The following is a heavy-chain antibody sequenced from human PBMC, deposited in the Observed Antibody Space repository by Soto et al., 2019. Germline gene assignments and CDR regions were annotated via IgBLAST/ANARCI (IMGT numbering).Heavy chain of an antibody. CDR3: ARSGPLYDSTGFYWYFRL. J-gene: IGHJ2*01. Sequence: QVQLQESGPGLVKPSQTLSLTCTVSGGSVSSGDYYWSWIRQPPGKGLEWIGYIYYSGSTYYIPSLKSRVTISVDTSKIQFSLKLSSVTAADTAVYYCARSGPLYDSTGFYWYFRLWGRGTLVTVSS. V-gene: IGHV4-30-4*01. CDR1: GGSVSSGDYY. CDR2: IYYSGST. D-gene: IGHD3-22*01.